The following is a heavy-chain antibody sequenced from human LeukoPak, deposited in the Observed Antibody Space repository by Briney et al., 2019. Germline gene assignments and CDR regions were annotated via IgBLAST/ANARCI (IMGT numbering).Heavy chain of an antibody. CDR2: ISGSGGST. Sequence: GGSLRLSCAASGFTFSSYGMSWVRQAPGKGLEWVSAISGSGGSTYYADSVKGRFTISRDNSKNTLYLQMNSLRAEDTAVYYCARGEATRPKYYYDSSGYYFDYWGQGTLVTVSS. CDR1: GFTFSSYG. D-gene: IGHD3-22*01. CDR3: ARGEATRPKYYYDSSGYYFDY. J-gene: IGHJ4*02. V-gene: IGHV3-23*01.